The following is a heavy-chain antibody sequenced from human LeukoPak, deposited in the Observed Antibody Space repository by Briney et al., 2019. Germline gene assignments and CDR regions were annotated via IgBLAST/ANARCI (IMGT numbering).Heavy chain of an antibody. V-gene: IGHV4-30-4*08. CDR2: IYYSGST. Sequence: KASQTLSLTCTVSGGSISSGDYYWSWIRQPPGKGLEWIGYIYYSGSTYYNPSLKSRVTISVDTSKNQFSLKLSSVTAADTAVYYCARDGDMMDCSSTSCSSSQYFQHWGQGTLVTVSS. CDR3: ARDGDMMDCSSTSCSSSQYFQH. CDR1: GGSISSGDYY. D-gene: IGHD2-2*01. J-gene: IGHJ1*01.